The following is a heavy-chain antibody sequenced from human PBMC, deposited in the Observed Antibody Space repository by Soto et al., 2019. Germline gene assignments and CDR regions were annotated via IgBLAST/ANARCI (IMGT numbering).Heavy chain of an antibody. CDR3: ARLRPFSMDV. CDR1: GGSIRSSAYY. V-gene: IGHV4-39*01. J-gene: IGHJ6*02. CDR2: IYYSGST. Sequence: QLQLQESGPGLVKPSETLSLTCTVSGGSIRSSAYYWAWIRQPPGEGREWIGGIYYSGSTYYNPSLKSRSNRSVETSKNQSSLRLGSVTAADTAVYYCARLRPFSMDVWGQGTTVTVSS.